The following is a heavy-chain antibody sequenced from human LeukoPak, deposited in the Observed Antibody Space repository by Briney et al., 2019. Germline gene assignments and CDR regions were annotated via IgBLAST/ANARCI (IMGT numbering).Heavy chain of an antibody. V-gene: IGHV3-48*03. D-gene: IGHD3-22*01. CDR1: GFTFSSYE. CDR2: ISSSGSTI. J-gene: IGHJ4*02. CDR3: AKQGHYYDSSGYYSPSNYFDY. Sequence: PGGSLRLSCAASGFTFSSYEMNWVHQAPGKGLEWVSYISSSGSTIYYADSVKGRFTISRDNSKNTLYLQMNSLRAEDTAVYYCAKQGHYYDSSGYYSPSNYFDYWGQGTLVTVSS.